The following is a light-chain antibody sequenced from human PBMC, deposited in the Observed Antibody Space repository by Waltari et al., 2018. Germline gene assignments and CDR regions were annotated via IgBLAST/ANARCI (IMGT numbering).Light chain of an antibody. CDR3: QKYNSAHT. CDR1: QGISNY. J-gene: IGKJ2*01. V-gene: IGKV1-27*01. Sequence: DIQMTQSPSSLSASVGDRVTITCRASQGISNYLPWYQQKPGKVPKLLIYAASTLQSGVPSRFSGSGSGTDFTLTISSLQPEDVATYYCQKYNSAHTFGQGTKLEIK. CDR2: AAS.